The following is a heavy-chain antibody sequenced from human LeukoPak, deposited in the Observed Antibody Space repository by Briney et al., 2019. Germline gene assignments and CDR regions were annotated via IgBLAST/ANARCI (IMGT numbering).Heavy chain of an antibody. CDR1: GGTFSGYY. Sequence: PSETLSLTCAVYGGTFSGYYWSWIRQPPGKGLEWIGEINHSGSTNYNPSLKSRVTISVDTSKNQFYLKLSSVTAADTAVYYCARRGAVKTGSWGQGTLVSVSS. V-gene: IGHV4-34*01. CDR3: ARRGAVKTGS. J-gene: IGHJ5*02. D-gene: IGHD1-14*01. CDR2: INHSGST.